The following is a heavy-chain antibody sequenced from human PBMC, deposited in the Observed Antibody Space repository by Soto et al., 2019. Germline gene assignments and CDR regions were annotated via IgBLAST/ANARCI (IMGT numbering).Heavy chain of an antibody. CDR3: ARDVYDYIWGSYLFYMDV. CDR2: IKQDGSEK. CDR1: GFTFSSYW. D-gene: IGHD3-16*01. Sequence: GGSLRLSCAASGFTFSSYWMSWVRQAPGKGLEWVANIKQDGSEKYYVDSVKGRFTISRDNAKNSLYLQMNSLRAEDTAVYYCARDVYDYIWGSYLFYMDVWGKGTTVTVSS. J-gene: IGHJ6*03. V-gene: IGHV3-7*01.